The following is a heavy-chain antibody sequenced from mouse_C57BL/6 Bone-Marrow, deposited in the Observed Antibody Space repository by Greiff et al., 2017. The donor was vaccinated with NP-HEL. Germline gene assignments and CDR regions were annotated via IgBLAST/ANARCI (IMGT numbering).Heavy chain of an antibody. Sequence: QVQLQQPGAELVKPGASVKLSCKASGYTFTSYWMQWVKQRPGQGLEWIGELDPSDSYTNYNQKFKGKATLTVDTSSSTAYMQLSSLTSEDAAVYYCAGYSSSPYYFDYWGQGTTLTVSS. J-gene: IGHJ2*01. CDR2: LDPSDSYT. V-gene: IGHV1-50*01. D-gene: IGHD1-1*01. CDR3: AGYSSSPYYFDY. CDR1: GYTFTSYW.